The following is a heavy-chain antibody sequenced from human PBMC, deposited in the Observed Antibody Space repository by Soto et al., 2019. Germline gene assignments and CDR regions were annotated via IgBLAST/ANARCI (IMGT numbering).Heavy chain of an antibody. J-gene: IGHJ4*02. CDR2: IYYSGST. CDR3: ARVLISIFGVVAVDY. Sequence: SETLSLTCTVSGGSISSYYWSWIRQPPGTGLEWIGYIYYSGSTNYNPSLKSRVTISVDTSKNQFSLKLSSVTAADTAVYYCARVLISIFGVVAVDYWGQGTLVTVSS. CDR1: GGSISSYY. V-gene: IGHV4-59*08. D-gene: IGHD3-3*01.